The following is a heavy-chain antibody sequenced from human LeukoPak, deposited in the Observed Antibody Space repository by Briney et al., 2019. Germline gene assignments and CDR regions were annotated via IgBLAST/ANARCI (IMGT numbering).Heavy chain of an antibody. V-gene: IGHV3-21*01. CDR3: TKDGRVASAANRPTYYYGMDV. CDR2: ISSRSSYI. J-gene: IGHJ6*02. D-gene: IGHD2-2*01. Sequence: GSLRLSCAASGFTFSDYNINWVRQAPGKGLEWVSCISSRSSYIYYADSVKGRFTISRDNAKNSLYLQMSSLRVEDTAVYYCTKDGRVASAANRPTYYYGMDVWGQGTTVTVSS. CDR1: GFTFSDYN.